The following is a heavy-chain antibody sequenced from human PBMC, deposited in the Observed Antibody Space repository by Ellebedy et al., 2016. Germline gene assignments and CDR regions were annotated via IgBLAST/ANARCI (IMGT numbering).Heavy chain of an antibody. CDR2: IDPSDSYT. Sequence: GESLKISXKGSGYSFTSYWISWVRQMPGKGLEWMGRIDPSDSYTNYSPSFQGHVTISADKSISTAYLQWSSLKASDTAMYYCARHSFMIAARRDVVSWFDPWGQGTLVTVSS. CDR1: GYSFTSYW. V-gene: IGHV5-10-1*01. J-gene: IGHJ5*02. CDR3: ARHSFMIAARRDVVSWFDP. D-gene: IGHD6-6*01.